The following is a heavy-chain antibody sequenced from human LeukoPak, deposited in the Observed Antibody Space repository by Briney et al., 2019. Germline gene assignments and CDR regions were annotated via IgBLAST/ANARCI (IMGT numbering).Heavy chain of an antibody. V-gene: IGHV3-30*02. D-gene: IGHD2-2*01. J-gene: IGHJ4*02. Sequence: GGSLRLTCAASGFTFSSYGMHWVRQAPGKGLEWVAFIRYDGSNKYYADSVKGRFTISRDNSKNTLYLQMNSLRAEDTAVYYCARVGKGAYCSSTSCYGDYWGQGTLVTVSS. CDR3: ARVGKGAYCSSTSCYGDY. CDR1: GFTFSSYG. CDR2: IRYDGSNK.